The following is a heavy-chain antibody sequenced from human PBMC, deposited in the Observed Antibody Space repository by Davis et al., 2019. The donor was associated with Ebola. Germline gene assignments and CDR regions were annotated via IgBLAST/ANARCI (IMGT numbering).Heavy chain of an antibody. D-gene: IGHD2-21*02. CDR2: IWYDGSNK. Sequence: PGGSLRLSCAASGFTFSSYGMHWVRQAPGKGLEWVAVIWYDGSNKYYADSVKGRFTISRDNSRNTLFLQMNRLRVEDTAIYYCARGSPQAFCGSDCNGAFDNWGQGTTVTVSS. CDR3: ARGSPQAFCGSDCNGAFDN. CDR1: GFTFSSYG. J-gene: IGHJ3*02. V-gene: IGHV3-33*01.